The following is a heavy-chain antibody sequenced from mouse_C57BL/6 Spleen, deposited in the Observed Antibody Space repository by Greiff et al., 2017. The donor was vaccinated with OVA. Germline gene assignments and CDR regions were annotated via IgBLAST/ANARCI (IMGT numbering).Heavy chain of an antibody. CDR2: LSSGGDYI. D-gene: IGHD1-1*01. V-gene: IGHV5-9-1*02. J-gene: IGHJ1*03. CDR3: TRAPSYYYGSSPGYFDV. CDR1: GFTFSSYA. Sequence: EVQRVESGEGLVKPGGSLKLSCAASGFTFSSYAMSWVRQTPEKRLEWVAYLSSGGDYIYYADTVKGRFTISRDNARNTLYLQMSSLKSEDTAMYYCTRAPSYYYGSSPGYFDVWGTGTTVTVSS.